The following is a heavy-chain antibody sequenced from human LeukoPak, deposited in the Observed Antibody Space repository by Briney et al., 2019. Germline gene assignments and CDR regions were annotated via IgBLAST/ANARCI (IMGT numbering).Heavy chain of an antibody. J-gene: IGHJ4*02. V-gene: IGHV1-69*01. Sequence: GGSLRLSCAASGFTFSNYAISWVRQAPGQGLEWMGGIIPIFGTANYAQKFQGRVTITADESTSTAYMELSSLRPEDTAVYYCARGGDILTEFDYWGQGTLVTVSS. CDR1: GFTFSNYA. CDR2: IIPIFGTA. CDR3: ARGGDILTEFDY. D-gene: IGHD3-9*01.